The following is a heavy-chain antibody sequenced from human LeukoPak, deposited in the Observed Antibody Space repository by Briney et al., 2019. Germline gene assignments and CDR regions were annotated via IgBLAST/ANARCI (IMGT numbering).Heavy chain of an antibody. Sequence: SETLSLTCGVYSGSLSDKYWSWIRQPPGQGLEWIGEINPSGRTNYNPSLKSRVTMSIDTSKNQFSLKLSSVTAADPAVYYCARLSGYHFDYWGQGALVTVSS. V-gene: IGHV4-34*01. CDR3: ARLSGYHFDY. D-gene: IGHD5-12*01. CDR1: SGSLSDKY. J-gene: IGHJ4*02. CDR2: INPSGRT.